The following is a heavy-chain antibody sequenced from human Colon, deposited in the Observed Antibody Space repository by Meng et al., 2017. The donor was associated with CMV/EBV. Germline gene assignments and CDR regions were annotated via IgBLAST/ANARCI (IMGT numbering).Heavy chain of an antibody. Sequence: SVKVSCKASGYAFIDYYIHWVRQAPGQRLEWMGGIIPILGIANYAQKFQGRVTITADKSTSTAYMELSSLRSEDTAVYYCARDRIDTIKLNFISGYEVWGQGTLVTVSS. D-gene: IGHD5-12*01. J-gene: IGHJ4*02. CDR1: GYAFIDYY. CDR2: IIPILGIA. V-gene: IGHV1-69*10. CDR3: ARDRIDTIKLNFISGYEV.